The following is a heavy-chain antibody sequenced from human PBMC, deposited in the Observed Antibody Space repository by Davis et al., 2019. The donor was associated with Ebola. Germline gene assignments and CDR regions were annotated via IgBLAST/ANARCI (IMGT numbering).Heavy chain of an antibody. D-gene: IGHD3/OR15-3a*01. V-gene: IGHV1-2*02. CDR2: INPNSGST. CDR1: GYTFTGYY. J-gene: IGHJ6*02. CDR3: AKDAVGGLVVGFDF. Sequence: ASVKVSCKASGYTFTGYYIHWVRQAPGQGLEWMGWINPNSGSTNYPQTFQRRVTITTDTSINTAYMELSGLRSDDTAVYYCAKDAVGGLVVGFDFWGPGTTVIVSS.